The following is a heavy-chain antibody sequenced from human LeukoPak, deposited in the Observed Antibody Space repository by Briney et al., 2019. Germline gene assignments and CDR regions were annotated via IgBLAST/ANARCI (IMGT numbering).Heavy chain of an antibody. CDR2: IYHSGST. V-gene: IGHV4-30-2*01. CDR1: GGSISSGGYS. J-gene: IGHJ4*02. CDR3: ARGNRLGRYYGSSGRYYFDY. D-gene: IGHD3-22*01. Sequence: SETLSFTCAVSGGSISSGGYSWSWIRQPPGKGLEWIGYIYHSGSTYYNPSLKSRVTISVDRSKNQFSLKLSSVTAADTAVYYCARGNRLGRYYGSSGRYYFDYWGQGTLVTVSS.